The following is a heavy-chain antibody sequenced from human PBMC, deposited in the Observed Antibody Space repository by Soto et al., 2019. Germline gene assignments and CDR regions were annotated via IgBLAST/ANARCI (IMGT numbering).Heavy chain of an antibody. Sequence: QVQLVESGGGVVQPGRSLRLSCAASGFTFSSYGMHWVRQAPGKGLEWVAVIWYDGSNKYYADSVKGRFTISRDNSKNTRYLQMNSLRAEDTAVYYCVRGVVGATTRIDYWGQGTLVTVSS. D-gene: IGHD1-26*01. V-gene: IGHV3-33*01. CDR1: GFTFSSYG. CDR3: VRGVVGATTRIDY. CDR2: IWYDGSNK. J-gene: IGHJ4*02.